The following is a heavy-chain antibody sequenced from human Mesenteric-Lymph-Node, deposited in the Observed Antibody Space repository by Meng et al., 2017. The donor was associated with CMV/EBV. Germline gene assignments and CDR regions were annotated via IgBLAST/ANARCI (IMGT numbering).Heavy chain of an antibody. Sequence: SGYTFTSYGISWVRQAPGQGLEWMGWISAYNGNTNYAQKLQGRVTMTTDTSTSTAYMELSSLRSEDTAVYYCARALHPGTVYYFDYWGQGTLVTVSS. D-gene: IGHD6-13*01. CDR2: ISAYNGNT. CDR1: GYTFTSYG. V-gene: IGHV1-18*01. J-gene: IGHJ4*02. CDR3: ARALHPGTVYYFDY.